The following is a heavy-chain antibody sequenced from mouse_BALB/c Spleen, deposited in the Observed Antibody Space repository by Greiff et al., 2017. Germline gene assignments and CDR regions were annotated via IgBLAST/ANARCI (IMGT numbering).Heavy chain of an antibody. V-gene: IGHV5-17*02. CDR1: GFTFSSFG. D-gene: IGHD1-2*01. CDR3: ARRDYGPAWFAY. J-gene: IGHJ3*01. CDR2: ISSGSSTI. Sequence: EVKLMESGGGLVQPGGSRKLSCAASGFTFSSFGMHWVRQAPEKGLEWVAYISSGSSTIYYADTVKGRFTISRDNPKNTLFLQMTSLRSEDTAMYYCARRDYGPAWFAYWGQGTLVTVSA.